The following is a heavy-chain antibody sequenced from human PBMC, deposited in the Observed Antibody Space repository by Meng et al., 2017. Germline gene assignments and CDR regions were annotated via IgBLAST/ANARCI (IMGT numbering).Heavy chain of an antibody. J-gene: IGHJ4*02. CDR3: ARDNGANGFDY. D-gene: IGHD4/OR15-4a*01. V-gene: IGHV7-4-1*02. CDR2: INTNTGNP. Sequence: QVQLVQSGAELKKSEASVKVSCTSSGYTFTSYGMNWVRQAPGQGLEWMGWINTNTGNPTYAQGFTGRFVFSLDTSVSTAYLQISSLEAEDTAVYFCARDNGANGFDYWGQGTLVTVSS. CDR1: GYTFTSYG.